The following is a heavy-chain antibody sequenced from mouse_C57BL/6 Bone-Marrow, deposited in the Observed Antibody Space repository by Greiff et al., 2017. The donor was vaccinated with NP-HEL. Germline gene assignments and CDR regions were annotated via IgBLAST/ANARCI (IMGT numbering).Heavy chain of an antibody. CDR2: ISRGGSYT. CDR1: GFTFSSYG. D-gene: IGHD1-1*01. V-gene: IGHV5-6*02. Sequence: DVMLVESGGDLVKPGGSLKLSCAASGFTFSSYGMSWVRQTPDKRLEWVATISRGGSYTYYPDSVKGRFTISRDNAKNTLYLQMSSLKSEDTAMYYCARHVTTVVGAYWGQGTLVTVSA. J-gene: IGHJ3*01. CDR3: ARHVTTVVGAY.